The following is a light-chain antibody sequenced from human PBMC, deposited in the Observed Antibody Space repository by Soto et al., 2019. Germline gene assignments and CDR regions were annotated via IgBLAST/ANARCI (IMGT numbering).Light chain of an antibody. Sequence: QSVLTQPASVSGSPGQSITISCTGTSSDVGGYNYVSWYQHHPGKAPKVMIYDVSNRPSGVSNRFSGSKSGNTASLTISGLQAEDEADYYCSSYTISSTLVFGGGTKLTV. J-gene: IGLJ2*01. V-gene: IGLV2-14*03. CDR2: DVS. CDR1: SSDVGGYNY. CDR3: SSYTISSTLV.